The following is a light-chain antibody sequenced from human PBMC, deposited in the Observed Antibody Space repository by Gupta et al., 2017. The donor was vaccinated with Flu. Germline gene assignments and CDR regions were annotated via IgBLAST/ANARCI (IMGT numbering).Light chain of an antibody. J-gene: IGKJ1*01. Sequence: PSTQSLSPGDRATLSCRARQSVGTYFAWYQQRPGEAPRLLIYDASKRATDIPARFIGGGTGTEFTLTISSLETEDFAVYCCQQADNCLWTFGQGTKVEIK. CDR3: QQADNCLWT. CDR2: DAS. V-gene: IGKV3-11*01. CDR1: QSVGTY.